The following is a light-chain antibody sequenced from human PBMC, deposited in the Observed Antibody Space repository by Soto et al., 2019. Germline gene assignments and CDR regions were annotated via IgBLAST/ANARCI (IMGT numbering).Light chain of an antibody. CDR3: QQYNSYPYT. V-gene: IGKV1-5*03. CDR1: QSISSW. Sequence: DLRMTQSPSTLSASEGDRVTITCRASQSISSWLAWYQQKPGKAPKLLIYKASSLESGVPSRFSGSGSGTEFTLTISSLQPDDFATYYCQQYNSYPYTFGQGTKLEIK. CDR2: KAS. J-gene: IGKJ2*01.